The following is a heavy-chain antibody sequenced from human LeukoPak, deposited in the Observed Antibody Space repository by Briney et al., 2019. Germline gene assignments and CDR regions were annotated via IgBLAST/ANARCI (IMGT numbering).Heavy chain of an antibody. V-gene: IGHV4-34*01. CDR3: ARDSRSGWGNWFDP. CDR1: GGSLSGYY. D-gene: IGHD6-19*01. CDR2: INHSGST. Sequence: SETLSLTCAVYGGSLSGYYWSWISQPPRKGLEWIGEINHSGSTNYNPSPTSRVTISVDTSENQFSLKLSSATAADTAVYYCARDSRSGWGNWFDPWGQGTLVTVSS. J-gene: IGHJ5*02.